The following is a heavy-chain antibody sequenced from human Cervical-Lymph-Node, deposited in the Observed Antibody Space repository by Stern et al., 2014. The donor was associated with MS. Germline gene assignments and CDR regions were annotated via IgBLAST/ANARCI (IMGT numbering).Heavy chain of an antibody. CDR2: IWYDGSNK. CDR1: GFTFSSYG. D-gene: IGHD2-15*01. CDR3: ARDRHDLGYCSGGSCYLPDY. J-gene: IGHJ4*02. Sequence: VQLVESGGGVVQPGRSLRLSCAASGFTFSSYGMHWVRQAPGKGLEWVAGIWYDGSNKYYAASVKGRFPISRDNSKNTLYLQMNSLRAEDTAVYYCARDRHDLGYCSGGSCYLPDYWGQGTLVTVSS. V-gene: IGHV3-33*01.